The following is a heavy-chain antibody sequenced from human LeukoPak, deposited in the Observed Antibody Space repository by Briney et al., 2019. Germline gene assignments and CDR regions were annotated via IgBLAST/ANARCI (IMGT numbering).Heavy chain of an antibody. CDR2: IYTSGST. CDR1: GGSISSYY. J-gene: IGHJ5*02. Sequence: KPSETLSLTCTVSGGSISSYYWSWIRQPTGKGLEWIGYIYTSGSTNYNPSLKSRVTISVDTSKNQFSLKLSSVTAADTAVYYCARQLEVSDWWFDPWGQGTLVTVSS. V-gene: IGHV4-4*09. CDR3: ARQLEVSDWWFDP. D-gene: IGHD3-3*01.